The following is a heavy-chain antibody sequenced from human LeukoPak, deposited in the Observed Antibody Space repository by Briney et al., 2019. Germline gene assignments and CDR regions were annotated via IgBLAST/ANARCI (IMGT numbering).Heavy chain of an antibody. CDR1: GGSISSSSYY. V-gene: IGHV4-39*07. Sequence: SETLSLTCTVSGGSISSSSYYWGWIRQPPGKGLEWIVSIYYSGSTYYNPSLKSRVTISVDTSKNQFSLKLSSVTAADTAVYHCARHPPRGSSGDAFDIWGQGTLVTVSS. CDR2: IYYSGST. CDR3: ARHPPRGSSGDAFDI. D-gene: IGHD6-19*01. J-gene: IGHJ3*02.